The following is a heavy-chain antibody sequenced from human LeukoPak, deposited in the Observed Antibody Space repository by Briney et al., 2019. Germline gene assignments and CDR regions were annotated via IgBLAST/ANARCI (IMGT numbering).Heavy chain of an antibody. D-gene: IGHD2-15*01. CDR3: ARAFSECSGGSCYYYYYYGMDV. CDR2: ISSSSSSYI. Sequence: GGSLRLSCAASGFTFSSYSMNWVRQAPGKGLEWVSSISSSSSSYIYYADSVKGRFTISRDNAKNSLYLQMNSLRAEDTAVYYCARAFSECSGGSCYYYYYYGMDVWGQGTTVTVSS. J-gene: IGHJ6*02. V-gene: IGHV3-21*01. CDR1: GFTFSSYS.